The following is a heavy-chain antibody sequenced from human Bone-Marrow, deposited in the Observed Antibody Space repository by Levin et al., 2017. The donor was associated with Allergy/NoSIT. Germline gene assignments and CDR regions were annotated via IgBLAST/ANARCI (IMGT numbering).Heavy chain of an antibody. Sequence: GGSLRLSCAASGFTFSSNAMHWVRQAPGKGLEWVAVISYDGSNKYYVDSVKGRFTISRDNSKNTLYLQMNSLRAEDTAVYYCAKAIKAGYCRGGSCYGYYGMDVWGQGTTVTVSS. CDR1: GFTFSSNA. CDR3: AKAIKAGYCRGGSCYGYYGMDV. J-gene: IGHJ6*02. D-gene: IGHD2-15*01. CDR2: ISYDGSNK. V-gene: IGHV3-30*18.